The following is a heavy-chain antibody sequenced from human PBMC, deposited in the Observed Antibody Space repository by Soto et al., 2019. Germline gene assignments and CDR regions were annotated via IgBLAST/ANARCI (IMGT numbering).Heavy chain of an antibody. J-gene: IGHJ5*02. CDR2: IYWDDDK. D-gene: IGHD6-19*01. CDR3: AHEYGYSSSIGP. CDR1: GFSLSTSRVG. Sequence: SGPTLVNPTQTLTLTCTFSGFSLSTSRVGVGWIRHPPRKALEWLALIYWDDDKLYSPSLKSRLNINKDTPKNQVVLTMTNMNPVETATYYCAHEYGYSSSIGPRGQGTLVTVPS. V-gene: IGHV2-5*02.